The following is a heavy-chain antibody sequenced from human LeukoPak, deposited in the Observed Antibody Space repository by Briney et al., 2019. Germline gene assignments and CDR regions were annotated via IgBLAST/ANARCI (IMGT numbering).Heavy chain of an antibody. CDR1: GFTFSSYA. CDR3: AKVGARVVVPAAFFDY. J-gene: IGHJ4*02. D-gene: IGHD2-2*01. Sequence: GGSLRLSCAASGFTFSSYAMSWVRQAPGKGLEWVSAISGRGGSTYYADSVEGRFTISRDNSKNTLYLQMNSLRAEDTAVYYCAKVGARVVVPAAFFDYWGQGTLVTVSS. CDR2: ISGRGGST. V-gene: IGHV3-23*01.